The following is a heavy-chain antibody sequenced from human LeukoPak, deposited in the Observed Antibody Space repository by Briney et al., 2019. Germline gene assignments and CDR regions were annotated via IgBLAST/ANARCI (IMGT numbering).Heavy chain of an antibody. CDR1: GGSVSSGSYY. CDR3: ARSSGDFWSGYYHGMDV. Sequence: SETLSLTCTVSGGSVSSGSYYWSWIRQPPGKGLEWIGYIYYSGSTNYNPSLKSRVTISVDTSKNQFSLKLSSVTAADTAVYYCARSSGDFWSGYYHGMDVWGQGTTVTVSS. D-gene: IGHD3-3*01. V-gene: IGHV4-61*01. J-gene: IGHJ6*02. CDR2: IYYSGST.